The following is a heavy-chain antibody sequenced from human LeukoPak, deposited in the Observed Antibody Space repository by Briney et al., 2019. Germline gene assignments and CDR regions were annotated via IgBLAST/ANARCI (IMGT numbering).Heavy chain of an antibody. CDR3: ARDPLPRYYGSGIGAFDI. J-gene: IGHJ3*02. Sequence: PGGSLRLSCAASGFTFSSHSMNWVRQAPGKGLEWVSYISSSSSTIYYADSVKGRFTISRDNAKNSLYLQMNSLRDEDTAVYYCARDPLPRYYGSGIGAFDIWGQGTMVTVSS. CDR2: ISSSSSTI. V-gene: IGHV3-48*02. CDR1: GFTFSSHS. D-gene: IGHD3-10*01.